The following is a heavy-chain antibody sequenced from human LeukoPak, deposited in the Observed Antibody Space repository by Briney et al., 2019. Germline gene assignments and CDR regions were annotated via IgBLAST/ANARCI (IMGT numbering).Heavy chain of an antibody. CDR2: IIPIFGTA. D-gene: IGHD4-17*01. J-gene: IGHJ4*02. V-gene: IGHV1-69*13. CDR3: AKRSTMTTVTSPSWRVSDY. CDR1: GGTFSSYA. Sequence: SVKVSCKASGGTFSSYAISWVRQAPGQGLEWMGGIIPIFGTANYAQKFQGRVTITADESTSTAYMELSSLRSEDTAVYYCAKRSTMTTVTSPSWRVSDYWGQGTLVTVSS.